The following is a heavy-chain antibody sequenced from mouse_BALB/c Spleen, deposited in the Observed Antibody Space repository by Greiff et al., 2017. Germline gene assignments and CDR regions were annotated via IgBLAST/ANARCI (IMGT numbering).Heavy chain of an antibody. J-gene: IGHJ2*01. CDR3: ARESKPYALYYFDY. Sequence: VQLQQSGAELVKPGASVKLSCTASGFNIKDTYMHWVKQRPEQGLEWIGRIDPANGNTKYDPKFQGKATITADTSSNTAYLQLSSLTSEDTAVYYCARESKPYALYYFDYWGQGTTLTVSS. CDR1: GFNIKDTY. CDR2: IDPANGNT. D-gene: IGHD2-10*02. V-gene: IGHV14-3*02.